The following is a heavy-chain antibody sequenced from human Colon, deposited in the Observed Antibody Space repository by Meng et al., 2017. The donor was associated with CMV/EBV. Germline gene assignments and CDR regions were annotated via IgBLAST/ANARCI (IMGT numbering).Heavy chain of an antibody. CDR3: VRTPAAATGWFDP. D-gene: IGHD6-13*01. CDR1: GFSFNDYS. Sequence: GESLKISCAASGFSFNDYSMSWIRQAPGKGLEWISYISSSGRTIYYADSVRGRFTISRDNARNSLFLQMNTLRADDTAVYYCVRTPAAATGWFDPWGQGTLVPSPQ. CDR2: ISSSGRTI. J-gene: IGHJ5*02. V-gene: IGHV3-11*01.